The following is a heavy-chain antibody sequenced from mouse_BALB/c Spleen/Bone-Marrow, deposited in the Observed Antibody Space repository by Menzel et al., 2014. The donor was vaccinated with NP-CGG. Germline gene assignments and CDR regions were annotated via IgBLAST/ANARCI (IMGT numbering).Heavy chain of an antibody. J-gene: IGHJ2*01. Sequence: EVQLQQSGPELVKPGTSVKVSCKASGYAFISYNIHWVKQSHGKSLEWIGYFDPYNGGTDYNQKIKGKATLTVDKSSSTAYMHLNNLTSEVSAVYYCAGSGYGDYWGQGTTLTVSS. CDR1: GYAFISYN. CDR3: AGSGYGDY. D-gene: IGHD2-14*01. CDR2: FDPYNGGT. V-gene: IGHV1S135*01.